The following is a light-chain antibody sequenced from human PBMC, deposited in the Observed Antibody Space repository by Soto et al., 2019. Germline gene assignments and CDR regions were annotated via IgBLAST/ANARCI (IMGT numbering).Light chain of an antibody. V-gene: IGKV1-39*01. J-gene: IGKJ4*01. CDR3: QQSYSTPPLT. Sequence: DIQMTQSPSSLSASVGDRVTITCRASQSISSYLNWYQQKPGKPPKLLIYAASSLQSGVPSRFSSSGSGTDFTLTISSLQHEDFATYYCQQSYSTPPLTFGGGTKVEIK. CDR1: QSISSY. CDR2: AAS.